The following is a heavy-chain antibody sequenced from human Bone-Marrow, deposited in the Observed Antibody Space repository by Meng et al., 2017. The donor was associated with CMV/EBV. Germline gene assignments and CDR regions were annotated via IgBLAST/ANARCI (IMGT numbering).Heavy chain of an antibody. CDR1: GFTFSSYE. CDR2: ISSSGSTI. D-gene: IGHD2-2*02. Sequence: GEYRKISCAAPGFTFSSYEMNWVRQAPGKGLEWVSYISSSGSTIYYADSVKGRFTISRDNAKNSLYLQMNSLRAENTAVYYCARDSYCSSTSCYRLYYYGRDVWGQGTTVTVSS. CDR3: ARDSYCSSTSCYRLYYYGRDV. V-gene: IGHV3-48*03. J-gene: IGHJ6*02.